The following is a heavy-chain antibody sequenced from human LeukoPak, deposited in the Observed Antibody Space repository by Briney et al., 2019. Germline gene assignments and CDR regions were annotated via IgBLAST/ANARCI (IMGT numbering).Heavy chain of an antibody. CDR3: ARDKDFWSGYYRKYYYYMDV. V-gene: IGHV1-69*05. J-gene: IGHJ6*03. CDR1: GGTFSSYA. CDR2: TIPIFGTA. Sequence: SVKVSCKASGGTFSSYAISWVRQAPGQGLEWMGRTIPIFGTANYAQKFQGGVTITTDESTSTAYMEMSSLRSADTAVYYCARDKDFWSGYYRKYYYYMDVWGKGTTVTVSS. D-gene: IGHD3-3*01.